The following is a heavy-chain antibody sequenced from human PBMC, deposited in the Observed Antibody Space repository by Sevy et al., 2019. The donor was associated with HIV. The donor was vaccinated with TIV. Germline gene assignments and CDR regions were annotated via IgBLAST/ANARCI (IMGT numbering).Heavy chain of an antibody. CDR2: ISSVGDT. J-gene: IGHJ4*02. CDR1: GFTVSGDW. CDR3: VRDTETSSSRSFDY. V-gene: IGHV3-53*01. D-gene: IGHD6-6*01. Sequence: GGSLRLSCAASGFTVSGDWMNWVRQAPGKGLEWVSVISSVGDTFYADSVKGRFTISRDNSKNMVYLQLNTLRAEDTAVYYCVRDTETSSSRSFDYWGQGALVTVSS.